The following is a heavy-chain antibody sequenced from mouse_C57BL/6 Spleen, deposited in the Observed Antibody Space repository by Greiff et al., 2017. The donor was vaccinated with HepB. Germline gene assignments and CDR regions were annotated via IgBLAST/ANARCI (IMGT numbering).Heavy chain of an antibody. CDR1: GYAFSSYW. V-gene: IGHV1-80*01. CDR3: ARSVTSGFAY. Sequence: VQLQQSGAELVKPGASVKISCKASGYAFSSYWMNWVKQRPGKGLEWIGQLYPGDGDTNYNGKFKGKATLTADKYSSTAYMQLSSLTSADSAVFFCARSVTSGFAYWGQGTLVTVSA. J-gene: IGHJ3*01. D-gene: IGHD2-13*01. CDR2: LYPGDGDT.